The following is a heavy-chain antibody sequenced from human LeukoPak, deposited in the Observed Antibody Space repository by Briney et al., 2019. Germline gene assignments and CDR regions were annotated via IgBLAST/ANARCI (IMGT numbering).Heavy chain of an antibody. D-gene: IGHD2-8*02. Sequence: SETLSLTCTVSGGSISSYYWSRIRQPPGKGLEWIGYIYYSGSTNYNPSLKSRVTISVDTSKNQFSLKLSSVTAADTAVYYCASTSSRWSSAFDIWGQGTMVTVSS. J-gene: IGHJ3*02. V-gene: IGHV4-59*08. CDR1: GGSISSYY. CDR2: IYYSGST. CDR3: ASTSSRWSSAFDI.